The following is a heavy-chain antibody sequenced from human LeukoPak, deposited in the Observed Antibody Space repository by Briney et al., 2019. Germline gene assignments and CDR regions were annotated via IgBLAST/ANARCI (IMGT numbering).Heavy chain of an antibody. Sequence: PSETLSLTCAVSGGSISSGGYSWSWIRQPPGKGLEWVGYIYHSGSTYYNPSLKSRVTISVDRSKNQFSLKLSSVTAADTAVYYCARLAGVSGHYDLWSGYYDYWGQGTLVTVFS. CDR1: GGSISSGGYS. CDR3: ARLAGVSGHYDLWSGYYDY. D-gene: IGHD3-3*01. CDR2: IYHSGST. J-gene: IGHJ4*02. V-gene: IGHV4-30-2*01.